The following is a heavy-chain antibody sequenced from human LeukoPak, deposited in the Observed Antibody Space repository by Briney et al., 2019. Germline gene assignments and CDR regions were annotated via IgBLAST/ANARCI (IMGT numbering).Heavy chain of an antibody. J-gene: IGHJ4*02. Sequence: SETLSLTCAVYGGSFSGYYWSWIRQPPGKGLEWTGEINHSGSTNYNPSLKSRVTISVDTSKNQFSLKLSSVTAADTAVYYCARVRMVYAPNFDYWGQGTLVTVSS. D-gene: IGHD2-8*01. CDR1: GGSFSGYY. CDR3: ARVRMVYAPNFDY. V-gene: IGHV4-34*01. CDR2: INHSGST.